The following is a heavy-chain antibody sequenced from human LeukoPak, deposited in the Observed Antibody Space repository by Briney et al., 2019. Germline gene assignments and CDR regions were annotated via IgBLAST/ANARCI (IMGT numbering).Heavy chain of an antibody. CDR1: GFTFSTAW. J-gene: IGHJ6*03. CDR2: ISNSGGNT. D-gene: IGHD1-26*01. V-gene: IGHV3-23*01. CDR3: AKDDGGSYYIYYYYMDV. Sequence: GGSLRLSCAASGFTFSTAWMSWVRQAPGKGLEWVSAISNSGGNTYYADSVKGRFTISRDNSRNTLYLQMNSLRAEDTAVYYCAKDDGGSYYIYYYYMDVWGKGTTVTISS.